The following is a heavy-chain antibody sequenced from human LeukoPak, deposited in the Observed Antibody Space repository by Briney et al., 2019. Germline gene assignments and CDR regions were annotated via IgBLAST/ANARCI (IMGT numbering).Heavy chain of an antibody. CDR3: ATSWFGDYYFDY. J-gene: IGHJ4*02. Sequence: GGSLRLSCAAPGLTLSSYEMNWVRQAPGKGLEWVSYISSSGSTIYYADSVKGRFTISRDNAKNSLYLQMNSLRAEDTAVYYCATSWFGDYYFDYWGQGTLVTVSS. CDR1: GLTLSSYE. CDR2: ISSSGSTI. D-gene: IGHD3-10*01. V-gene: IGHV3-48*03.